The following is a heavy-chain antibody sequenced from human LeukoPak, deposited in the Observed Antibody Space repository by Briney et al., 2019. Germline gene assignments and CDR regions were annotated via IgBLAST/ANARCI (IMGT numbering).Heavy chain of an antibody. CDR3: ARDKSITIFLGTGGPTDYYYMDV. CDR1: GYTFTGYY. D-gene: IGHD3-3*01. CDR2: INPNSGGT. V-gene: IGHV1-2*02. Sequence: ASVKVSCKASGYTFTGYYTHWVRQAPGQGLEWMGWINPNSGGTNYAQKFQGRVTMTRDTSISTAYMELSRLRSDDTAVYYCARDKSITIFLGTGGPTDYYYMDVWGKGTTVTVSS. J-gene: IGHJ6*03.